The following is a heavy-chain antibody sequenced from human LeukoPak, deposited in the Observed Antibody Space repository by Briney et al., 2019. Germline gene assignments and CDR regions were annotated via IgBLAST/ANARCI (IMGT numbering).Heavy chain of an antibody. CDR2: IYTGGST. CDR1: GFTVSSNY. Sequence: GGSLRLSCAASGFTVSSNYMSWVRQAPGKRLEWVSVIYTGGSTYYADSVKGRFTISRDNSKNTLYLQMNSLRAEDTAVYYCYSMIVVTIRLINDYWGQGTLVTVSS. D-gene: IGHD3-22*01. CDR3: YSMIVVTIRLINDY. V-gene: IGHV3-66*01. J-gene: IGHJ4*02.